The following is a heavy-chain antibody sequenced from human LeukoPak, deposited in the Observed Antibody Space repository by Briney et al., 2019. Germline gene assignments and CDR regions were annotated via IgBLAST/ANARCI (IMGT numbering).Heavy chain of an antibody. V-gene: IGHV4-59*01. Sequence: SETLSLTCAVYGGSFSGYYWSWIRQPPGKGLEWIGYIYYSGSTNYNPSLKSRVTISVDTSKNQFSLKLSSVTAADTAVYYCARDNWNYGSSMDVWGQGTTVTVSS. J-gene: IGHJ6*02. CDR3: ARDNWNYGSSMDV. CDR1: GGSFSGYY. CDR2: IYYSGST. D-gene: IGHD1-7*01.